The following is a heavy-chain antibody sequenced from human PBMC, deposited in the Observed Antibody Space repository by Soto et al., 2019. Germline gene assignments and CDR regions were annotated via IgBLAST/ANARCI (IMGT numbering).Heavy chain of an antibody. J-gene: IGHJ5*02. CDR1: GYTFTGYF. Sequence: QVQLVQSGAEVKKPGASVKVSCKASGYTFTGYFIHWVRDVPGHGLEYLGWINPNTGGTDYAQKFQGRVTMTRDTSSSTVFMDLKRLTSADTAVYYCARVVSWAARDWFDPWGQGTLVTVSS. D-gene: IGHD2-15*01. V-gene: IGHV1-2*02. CDR2: INPNTGGT. CDR3: ARVVSWAARDWFDP.